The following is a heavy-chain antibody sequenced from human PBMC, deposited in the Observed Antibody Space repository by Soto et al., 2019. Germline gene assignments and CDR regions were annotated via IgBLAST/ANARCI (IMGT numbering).Heavy chain of an antibody. CDR2: IWYDGSNK. V-gene: IGHV3-33*01. CDR1: GFTFSSYG. D-gene: IGHD6-19*01. J-gene: IGHJ2*01. CDR3: ARDTVAGSVYWYFDL. Sequence: ESGGGVVQPGRSLRLSCAASGFTFSSYGMHWVRQAPGKGLEWVAVIWYDGSNKYYADSVKGRFTISRDNSKNTLYLQMNSLRAEDTAVYYCARDTVAGSVYWYFDLWGRGTLVTVSS.